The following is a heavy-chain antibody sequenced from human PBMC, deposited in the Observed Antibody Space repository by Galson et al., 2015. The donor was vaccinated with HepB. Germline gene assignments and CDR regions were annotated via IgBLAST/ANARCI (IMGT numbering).Heavy chain of an antibody. Sequence: SVKVSCKASGYTFVSHGINWVRQAPGQGLEWMGWISATNGNTNYAQKFRGRVTMTTETSTTTAYMELRNLTSVDTAVYYCARDLRQWGGGDYWGQGTLVSVSS. J-gene: IGHJ4*02. V-gene: IGHV1-18*01. CDR3: ARDLRQWGGGDY. CDR2: ISATNGNT. CDR1: GYTFVSHG. D-gene: IGHD6-19*01.